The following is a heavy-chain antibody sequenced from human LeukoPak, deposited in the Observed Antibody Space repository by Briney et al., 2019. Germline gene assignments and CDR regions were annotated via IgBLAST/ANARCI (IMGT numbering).Heavy chain of an antibody. Sequence: GGSLRLSCAASGSSFSSYAMNWVRQAPGQGLEWVSGISSSGGTTYYSDSVKGRFIISRDNSRNTLYLQMNSLRAEDTAVYYCAKAGIAVPATPEYCGQGTQVTVSS. CDR3: AKAGIAVPATPEY. CDR1: GSSFSSYA. D-gene: IGHD6-19*01. J-gene: IGHJ4*02. V-gene: IGHV3-23*01. CDR2: ISSSGGTT.